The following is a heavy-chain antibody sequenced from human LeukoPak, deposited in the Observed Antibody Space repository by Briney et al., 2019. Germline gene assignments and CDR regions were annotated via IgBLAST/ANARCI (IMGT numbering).Heavy chain of an antibody. CDR3: ARDMRRGYYDC. CDR1: GFTVSSNY. J-gene: IGHJ4*02. Sequence: GGSLRLSCAASGFTVSSNYMSWVRQAPGKGLEWVSVIYGGGSTYYADSVKGRFTISRDNSKNTLYLQMNSLRAEGTAVYYCARDMRRGYYDCWGQGTLVTVSS. V-gene: IGHV3-66*02. D-gene: IGHD3-22*01. CDR2: IYGGGST.